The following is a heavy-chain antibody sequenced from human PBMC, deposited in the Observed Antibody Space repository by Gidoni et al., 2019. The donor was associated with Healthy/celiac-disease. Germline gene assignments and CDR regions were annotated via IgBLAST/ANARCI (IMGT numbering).Heavy chain of an antibody. Sequence: QVQLQESGPGLVKPSETLSLPCTVSGGSISSYYWSWIRQPPGKGLEWIGYIYYSGSTNYNPSLKSRVTISVDTSKNQFSLKLSSVTAADTAVYYCARVLGGSGSYSFDYWGQGTLVTVSS. D-gene: IGHD3-10*01. CDR3: ARVLGGSGSYSFDY. V-gene: IGHV4-59*01. CDR2: IYYSGST. CDR1: GGSISSYY. J-gene: IGHJ4*02.